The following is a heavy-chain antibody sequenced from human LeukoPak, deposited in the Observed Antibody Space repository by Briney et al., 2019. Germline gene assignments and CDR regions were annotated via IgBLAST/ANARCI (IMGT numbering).Heavy chain of an antibody. Sequence: GGSLRLSCAASGFTFDDYAMRWVRQAPGKGLEWVSGISWNSGSIGYADSVKGRFTISRDNAKNSLYLQMNSLRAEDMALYYCARQGSESGYYYMDVWGKGTTVTVSS. CDR2: ISWNSGSI. CDR3: ARQGSESGYYYMDV. J-gene: IGHJ6*03. V-gene: IGHV3-9*03. D-gene: IGHD3-3*01. CDR1: GFTFDDYA.